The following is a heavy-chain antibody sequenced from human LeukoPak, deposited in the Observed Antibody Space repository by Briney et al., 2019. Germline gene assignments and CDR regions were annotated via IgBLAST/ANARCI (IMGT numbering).Heavy chain of an antibody. CDR1: VGTFSSYA. V-gene: IGHV1-69*13. Sequence: SVNVSCKASVGTFSSYAISWVRQAPGQGLEWMGGIIPIFGTANYAQKFQGRVTITAYESTSTAYMELSRLRSEDTAVYYCARDGARYCSSTSCYGGFDYWGQGTLVTVSS. CDR2: IIPIFGTA. D-gene: IGHD2-2*01. J-gene: IGHJ4*02. CDR3: ARDGARYCSSTSCYGGFDY.